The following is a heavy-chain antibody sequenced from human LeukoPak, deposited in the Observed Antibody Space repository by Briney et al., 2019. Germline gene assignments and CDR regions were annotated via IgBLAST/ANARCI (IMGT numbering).Heavy chain of an antibody. CDR1: GDSISSGDFY. Sequence: PSETLSLTCTVSGDSISSGDFYWSWIRQSPGKGLEWIGYIHYSGSTYYNPSLKSRVSISLDTSKNQFSLKLSSVTAADTAVYYCARGQEQWLAQRNNWFDPWGQGTLVTVSS. D-gene: IGHD6-19*01. CDR2: IHYSGST. CDR3: ARGQEQWLAQRNNWFDP. J-gene: IGHJ5*02. V-gene: IGHV4-30-4*02.